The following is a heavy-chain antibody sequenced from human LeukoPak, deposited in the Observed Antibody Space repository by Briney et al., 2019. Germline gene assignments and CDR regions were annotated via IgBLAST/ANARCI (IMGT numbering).Heavy chain of an antibody. J-gene: IGHJ4*02. Sequence: GGSLRLSCAASGFAFSSYAMHWVRQAPGKGLEWVTGISYDGTIKYTADSVKGRFTISRDNSKNTLYLQMNSLRADDTAVYYCATDYYDSATDYWGQGTLVTVSS. CDR2: ISYDGTIK. D-gene: IGHD3-22*01. CDR1: GFAFSSYA. CDR3: ATDYYDSATDY. V-gene: IGHV3-30*01.